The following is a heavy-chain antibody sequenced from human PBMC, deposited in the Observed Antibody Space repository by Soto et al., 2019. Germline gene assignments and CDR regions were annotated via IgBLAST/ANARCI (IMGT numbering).Heavy chain of an antibody. Sequence: SETLSLTCAGYGGSFSGYYWSWIRQPPGKGLEWIGEINHSGSTNYNPSLKSRVTISVDTSKNQFSLKLSSVTAADTAVYYCARNPFIAPPDYWGQGTLVTVSS. CDR2: INHSGST. J-gene: IGHJ4*02. CDR1: GGSFSGYY. V-gene: IGHV4-34*01. D-gene: IGHD6-6*01. CDR3: ARNPFIAPPDY.